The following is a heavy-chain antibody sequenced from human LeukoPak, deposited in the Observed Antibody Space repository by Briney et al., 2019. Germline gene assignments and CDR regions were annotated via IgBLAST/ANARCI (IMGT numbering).Heavy chain of an antibody. V-gene: IGHV1-46*01. Sequence: ASVKVSCKASGYTFTSYYMHWVRQAPGQGLEWMGIINPSGGSTSYAQKFQGRVTMTRDTSTSTVYMELSSLRSEDTAVYYCAITGYSSSWYYYYYMDVWGKGTTVTVSS. J-gene: IGHJ6*03. CDR1: GYTFTSYY. D-gene: IGHD6-13*01. CDR3: AITGYSSSWYYYYYMDV. CDR2: INPSGGST.